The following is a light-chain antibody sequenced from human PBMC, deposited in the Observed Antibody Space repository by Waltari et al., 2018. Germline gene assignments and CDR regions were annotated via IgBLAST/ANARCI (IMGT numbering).Light chain of an antibody. CDR1: NIGMKR. CDR2: DDS. J-gene: IGLJ1*01. CDR3: QVWDTGSDQYV. Sequence: SYVLTQPPAVSVAPGQTASITCGGNNIGMKRVNWYQQKPGQAPVLLVSDDSDRPSGIPERISGSNSGNTATLTISRVEAGEEADYYCQVWDTGSDQYVFATGTKVTVL. V-gene: IGLV3-21*02.